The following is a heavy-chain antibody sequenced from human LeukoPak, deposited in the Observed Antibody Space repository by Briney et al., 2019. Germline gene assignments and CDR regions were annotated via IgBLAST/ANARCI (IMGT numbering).Heavy chain of an antibody. CDR2: ISYSGST. V-gene: IGHV4-39*07. Sequence: PSETLSLTCTVSSGAISSCSYYWGWIRQPPGKGLEWIGSISYSGSTDYNPSLKSRVTISVDTSKNQFSLKLSSVTAADTAVYYCASLPMAVTPHVDHWGQGTLVTVSS. CDR1: SGAISSCSYY. D-gene: IGHD4-23*01. CDR3: ASLPMAVTPHVDH. J-gene: IGHJ4*02.